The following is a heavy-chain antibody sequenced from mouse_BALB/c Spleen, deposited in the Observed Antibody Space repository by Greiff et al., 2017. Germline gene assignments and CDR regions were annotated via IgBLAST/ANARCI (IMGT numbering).Heavy chain of an antibody. D-gene: IGHD1-1*01. CDR3: ARVYYGSLAY. CDR1: GYSITSGYY. V-gene: IGHV3-6*02. J-gene: IGHJ3*01. CDR2: ISYDGSN. Sequence: VQLQQSGPGLVKPSQSLSLTCSVTGYSITSGYYWNWIRQFPGNKLEWMGYISYDGSNNYNPSLKNRISITRDTSKNQFFLKLNSVTTEDTATYYCARVYYGSLAYWGQGTLVTVSA.